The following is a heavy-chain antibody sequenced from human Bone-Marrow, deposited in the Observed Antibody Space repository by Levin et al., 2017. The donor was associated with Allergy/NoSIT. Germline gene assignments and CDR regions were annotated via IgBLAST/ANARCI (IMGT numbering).Heavy chain of an antibody. V-gene: IGHV3-30*18. Sequence: TGGSLRLSCAASGFTFSIFGMHWVRQAPGKGLEWVAVISYDGNNKYYADSVKGRFTVSRDNAKNTLYLQMNSLRTEDTAVYYCAKPDCSGGTCYSVFDHWGQGTLVTVSS. CDR1: GFTFSIFG. D-gene: IGHD2-15*01. CDR3: AKPDCSGGTCYSVFDH. J-gene: IGHJ4*02. CDR2: ISYDGNNK.